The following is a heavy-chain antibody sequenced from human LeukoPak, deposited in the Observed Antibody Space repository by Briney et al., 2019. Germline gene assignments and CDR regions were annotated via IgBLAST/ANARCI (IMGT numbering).Heavy chain of an antibody. CDR2: INTNTGNP. D-gene: IGHD5-24*01. CDR1: GYTFINYA. Sequence: GASVKVCCKASGYTFINYAMNWVRQAPGQGLEWMGWINTNTGNPTYAQGFTGRFVFSLDTSVSTAYLQISSLEAEDTAMYYSAREGGYNRGDYWGQGTLVTVSS. CDR3: AREGGYNRGDY. J-gene: IGHJ4*02. V-gene: IGHV7-4-1*02.